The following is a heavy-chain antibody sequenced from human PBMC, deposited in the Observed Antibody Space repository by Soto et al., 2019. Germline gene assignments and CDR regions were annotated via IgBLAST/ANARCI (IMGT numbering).Heavy chain of an antibody. D-gene: IGHD1-26*01. CDR3: ARVKWELLPDYYYYGMDV. V-gene: IGHV1-3*01. CDR1: GYTFTSYA. J-gene: IGHJ6*02. CDR2: INAGNGNT. Sequence: ASVKVSCKASGYTFTSYAMHWVRQAPGQRLEWMGWINAGNGNTKYSQKFQGRVTITRDTSASTAYMELSSLRSEDTAVYYCARVKWELLPDYYYYGMDVWGQGTTVTVSS.